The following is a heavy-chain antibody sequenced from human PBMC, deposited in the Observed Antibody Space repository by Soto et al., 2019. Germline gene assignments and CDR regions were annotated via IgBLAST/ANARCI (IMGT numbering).Heavy chain of an antibody. V-gene: IGHV4-39*01. D-gene: IGHD3-22*01. CDR1: GGSISSSSYY. J-gene: IGHJ3*02. CDR2: IYYSGST. Sequence: QLQLQESGPGLVKPSETLSLTCTVSGGSISSSSYYWGWIRQPPGKGLEWIGSIYYSGSTYYNPSLKSRVTISVDTSKNQFSLKLSSVTAADTAVYYCARLDSDMIVVVNDAVDIWGQGTMVTVSS. CDR3: ARLDSDMIVVVNDAVDI.